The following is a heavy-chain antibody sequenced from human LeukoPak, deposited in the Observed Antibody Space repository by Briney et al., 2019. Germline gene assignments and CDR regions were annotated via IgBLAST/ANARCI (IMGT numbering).Heavy chain of an antibody. D-gene: IGHD2-2*03. J-gene: IGHJ5*02. CDR2: IGSGGDT. Sequence: GGSLRLSCAASGFTFSRNAMSCVRQAPGKGLEWVSAIGSGGDTYYADSVKGRFIISRDNSKNTLYLQMNSLRAEDTAVYYCAKVDGAQVFDPWGQGTLVTVSS. V-gene: IGHV3-23*01. CDR3: AKVDGAQVFDP. CDR1: GFTFSRNA.